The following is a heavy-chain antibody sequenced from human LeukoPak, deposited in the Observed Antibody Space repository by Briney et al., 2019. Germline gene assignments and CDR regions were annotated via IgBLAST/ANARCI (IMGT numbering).Heavy chain of an antibody. CDR3: AKGGSSGYYFPYYFDY. J-gene: IGHJ4*02. CDR1: GFTFSSYE. D-gene: IGHD3-22*01. V-gene: IGHV3-48*03. CDR2: ISSSGSTI. Sequence: PGGSLRLSCAASGFTFSSYEMNWVRQAPGKGLEWVSYISSSGSTIYYADSVKGRFTISRDNSKNTLYMQMNSLRAEDTAAYYCAKGGSSGYYFPYYFDYWGQGTLVTVSS.